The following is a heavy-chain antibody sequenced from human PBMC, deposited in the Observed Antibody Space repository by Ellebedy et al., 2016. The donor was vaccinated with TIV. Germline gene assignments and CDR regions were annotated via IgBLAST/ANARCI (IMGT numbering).Heavy chain of an antibody. CDR1: GYTFTTYD. D-gene: IGHD1-1*01. J-gene: IGHJ5*02. Sequence: AASVKVSCKASGYTFTTYDITWVLHATGQGLEWMGWMNPNSGNTGYAQKFQGRVTMTTNTPMNTAYMHLTSLRSEDTAVYFCTRGETMGEYKGFDPWGRGTLVIVSS. CDR3: TRGETMGEYKGFDP. V-gene: IGHV1-8*01. CDR2: MNPNSGNT.